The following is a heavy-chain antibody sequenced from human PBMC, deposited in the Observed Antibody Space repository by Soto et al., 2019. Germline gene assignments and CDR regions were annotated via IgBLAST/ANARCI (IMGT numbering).Heavy chain of an antibody. J-gene: IGHJ5*02. CDR2: INHSGST. V-gene: IGHV4-34*01. CDR3: ARGSAYYDILTGPRGRWFDP. CDR1: GGSFSGYD. D-gene: IGHD3-9*01. Sequence: XTLSLRCAVYGGSFSGYDWSWIRQPPGKGLEWIGEINHSGSTNYNPSLKSRVTISVDTSKNQFSLKLSSVTAADRAVYYCARGSAYYDILTGPRGRWFDPWGQGTLGTVSS.